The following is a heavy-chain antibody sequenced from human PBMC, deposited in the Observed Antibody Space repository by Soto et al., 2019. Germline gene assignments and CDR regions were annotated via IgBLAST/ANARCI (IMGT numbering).Heavy chain of an antibody. V-gene: IGHV1-69*13. CDR3: ASPERGYSYGYLWGGMGV. CDR2: IIPIFGTA. Sequence: SVKVSCKASGGTFSSYAISWVRQAPGQGLEWMGGIIPIFGTANYAQKFQGRVTITADESTSTAYMERSSLRSSDTAVYYCASPERGYSYGYLWGGMGVWGQGTTVTVSS. D-gene: IGHD5-18*01. J-gene: IGHJ6*02. CDR1: GGTFSSYA.